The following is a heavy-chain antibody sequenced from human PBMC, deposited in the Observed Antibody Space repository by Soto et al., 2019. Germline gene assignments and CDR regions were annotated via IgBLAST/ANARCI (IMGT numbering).Heavy chain of an antibody. CDR1: GFGFSNYE. V-gene: IGHV3-48*03. J-gene: IGHJ4*02. CDR3: ARGDCKTSCYIGF. D-gene: IGHD2-2*02. Sequence: EVQLVESGGGLVQPGGSLRLSCAASGFGFSNYEMNWVRQAPGKGLEWVSYITSSGGATMYADSVKGRFTISRDNAKDSPYLQMNSLRVEDTAVYYCARGDCKTSCYIGFWGQGALVTVSS. CDR2: ITSSGGAT.